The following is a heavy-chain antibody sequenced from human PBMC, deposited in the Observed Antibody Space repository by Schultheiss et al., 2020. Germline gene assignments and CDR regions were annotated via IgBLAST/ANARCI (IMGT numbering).Heavy chain of an antibody. D-gene: IGHD6-13*01. CDR2: ISYDGSNK. CDR3: ARAGTYSSSWSFDY. V-gene: IGHV3-30*14. Sequence: GGSLRLSCAASGFTFSSYAMHWVRQAPGKGLEWVAVISYDGSNKYYADSVKGRFTISRHNSKNTLYLQMNSLRAGDTAVYYCARAGTYSSSWSFDYWGQGTLVTVSS. J-gene: IGHJ4*02. CDR1: GFTFSSYA.